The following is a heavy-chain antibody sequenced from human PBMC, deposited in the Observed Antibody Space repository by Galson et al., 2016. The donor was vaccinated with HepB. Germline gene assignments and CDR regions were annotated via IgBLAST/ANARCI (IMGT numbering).Heavy chain of an antibody. CDR2: INPSGGST. CDR1: GYTFTRYY. J-gene: IGHJ4*02. V-gene: IGHV1-46*01. D-gene: IGHD6-19*01. CDR3: ARESGVGVASDY. Sequence: SVKVSCKASGYTFTRYYIHWVRQAPGQGLEWMGVINPSGGSTKDAQKFQGRVTMTRDTSTSTVYMELRSLRSDDTAIYYCARESGVGVASDYWGQGTLVTVSS.